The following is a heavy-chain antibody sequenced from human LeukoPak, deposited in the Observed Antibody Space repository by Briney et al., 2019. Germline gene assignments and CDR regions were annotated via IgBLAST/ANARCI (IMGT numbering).Heavy chain of an antibody. J-gene: IGHJ5*02. Sequence: GGSLRLSCAASGFTFSSYAMHWVRQAPGKGLEWVAVISYDGSNKYYADSVKGRFTISRDNSKNTLYLQMNSLRAEDTAVYYCAREAYYDSSGSQGFDPWGQGTLVTVSS. D-gene: IGHD3-22*01. CDR1: GFTFSSYA. CDR3: AREAYYDSSGSQGFDP. CDR2: ISYDGSNK. V-gene: IGHV3-30*04.